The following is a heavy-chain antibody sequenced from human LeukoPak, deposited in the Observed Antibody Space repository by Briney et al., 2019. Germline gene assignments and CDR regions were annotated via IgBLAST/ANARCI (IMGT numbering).Heavy chain of an antibody. J-gene: IGHJ6*03. CDR1: GFTFSSYT. CDR3: ARASGSSSGGWVYYYYMDV. V-gene: IGHV3-48*01. CDR2: ISSSSNTI. Sequence: GGSLRLSCAASGFTFSSYTMKWVRQAPGKGLEWVSYISSSSNTIHYADSVKGRFTISRDNAKNSLYLQMNSLRADDTAVYYCARASGSSSGGWVYYYYMDVWGKGTTVTVSS. D-gene: IGHD6-6*01.